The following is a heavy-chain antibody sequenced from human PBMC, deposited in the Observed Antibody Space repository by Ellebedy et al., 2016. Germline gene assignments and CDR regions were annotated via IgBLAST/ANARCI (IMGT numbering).Heavy chain of an antibody. J-gene: IGHJ3*02. Sequence: SETLSLTXTVYDHSISTAYYWGWVRQPPGEGLQWIGTVYYSGSAYYNPSLKSRVTVSVDTSKNQFSLKMSSVTASDTAVYYCARLSDSGGYYRPNDAFDIWGQGTLVTVSS. V-gene: IGHV4-38-2*02. CDR1: DHSISTAYY. CDR3: ARLSDSGGYYRPNDAFDI. D-gene: IGHD3-22*01. CDR2: VYYSGSA.